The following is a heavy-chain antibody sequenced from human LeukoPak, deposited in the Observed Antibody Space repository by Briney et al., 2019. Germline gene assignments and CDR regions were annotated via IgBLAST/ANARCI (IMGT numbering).Heavy chain of an antibody. J-gene: IGHJ4*02. D-gene: IGHD3-16*02. CDR2: INHSGST. Sequence: SETLSFTCAVYGGSFSGYYWSGIRQPPGKGLEWIGEINHSGSTNYNPSLKSRVTISVDTSKNQFSLKLSSVTAADTAVYYCARGDYVWGSYRSHHFDYWGQGTLVTVSS. V-gene: IGHV4-34*01. CDR1: GGSFSGYY. CDR3: ARGDYVWGSYRSHHFDY.